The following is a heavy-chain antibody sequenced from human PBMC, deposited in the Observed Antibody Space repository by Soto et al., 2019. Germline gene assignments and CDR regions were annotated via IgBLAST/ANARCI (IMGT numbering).Heavy chain of an antibody. CDR1: GDTFSTYS. V-gene: IGHV1-69*06. Sequence: QVQLVQSGAEVKKPGSSVKVSCKVSGDTFSTYSISWVRQAPGQGLEWLGGIIPILGTPSYAQRFQDRVTITADKPTSTAYMEVSSLRSEDTAVYYCAREMSRYDRRGYYRHDYWGQGTLVTVSS. CDR3: AREMSRYDRRGYYRHDY. CDR2: IIPILGTP. D-gene: IGHD3-22*01. J-gene: IGHJ4*02.